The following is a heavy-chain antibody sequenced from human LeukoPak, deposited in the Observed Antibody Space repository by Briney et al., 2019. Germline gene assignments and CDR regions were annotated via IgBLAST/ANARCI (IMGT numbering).Heavy chain of an antibody. Sequence: PGGSLRLSCAASGFTFSSYSMNWVRQAPGKGLEWVSSISSSSSYIYYADSVKGRFTISRDTAKNSLYLQMNSLRAEDTAVYYCARAEYQLLHATDYWGQGTLVTVSS. V-gene: IGHV3-21*01. D-gene: IGHD2-2*01. CDR2: ISSSSSYI. CDR1: GFTFSSYS. CDR3: ARAEYQLLHATDY. J-gene: IGHJ4*02.